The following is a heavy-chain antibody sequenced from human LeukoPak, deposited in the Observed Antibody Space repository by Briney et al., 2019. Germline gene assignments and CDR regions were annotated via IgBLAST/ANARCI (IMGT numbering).Heavy chain of an antibody. CDR3: ARDYLRGYSSSPDAFDI. J-gene: IGHJ3*02. CDR1: GGSISSGGYC. CDR2: IYYSGST. D-gene: IGHD6-13*01. Sequence: PSETLSLTCTVSGGSISSGGYCWSWIRQHPGKGLEWIGYIYYSGSTYYNPSLKSRVTISVDTSKNQFSLKLSSVTAADTAVYYCARDYLRGYSSSPDAFDIWGQGTMVTVSS. V-gene: IGHV4-31*03.